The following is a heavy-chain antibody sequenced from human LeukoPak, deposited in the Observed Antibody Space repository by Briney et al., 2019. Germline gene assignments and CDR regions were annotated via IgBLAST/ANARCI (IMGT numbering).Heavy chain of an antibody. CDR3: LKDLRDIAVAATPDY. D-gene: IGHD6-13*01. CDR2: ISSNGGST. J-gene: IGHJ4*02. V-gene: IGHV3-64D*06. Sequence: GGSLRLSCSASGFTFSSYAMHWVRQAPGKGLEYVSAISSNGGSTYYADSVKGRFTISRDNSKNMLYLQMSSLRPEDTAVYYCLKDLRDIAVAATPDYWGQGTLVTVSS. CDR1: GFTFSSYA.